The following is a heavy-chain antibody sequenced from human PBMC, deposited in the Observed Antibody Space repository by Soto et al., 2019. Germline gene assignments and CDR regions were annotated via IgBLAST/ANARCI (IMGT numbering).Heavy chain of an antibody. CDR1: GYSFTTCW. CDR2: IYPSDSNT. CDR3: ARSKELSGNFDL. Sequence: ESLKISCKGSGYSFTTCWIGWVRQMPGKGLEWMGIIYPSDSNTRYSPSFQGQVTISAAKSISTAYLQWSDLKASDTAMYYCARSKELSGNFDLWGQGTLVTAPQ. J-gene: IGHJ4*02. D-gene: IGHD1-7*01. V-gene: IGHV5-51*01.